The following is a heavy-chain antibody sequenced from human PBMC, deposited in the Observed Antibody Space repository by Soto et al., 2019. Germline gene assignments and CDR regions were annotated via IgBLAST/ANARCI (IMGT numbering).Heavy chain of an antibody. CDR1: GFSLSNARMG. D-gene: IGHD6-13*01. CDR2: IFSNDEK. Sequence: SGPTLVNPTETLTLTCTVSGFSLSNARMGVSWIRQPPGKALEWLAHIFSNDEKSYSTSLKSRLTISKDTSKSQVVLTMTNMDPVDTATYYCARSQSSSWPPTYYYYGMDVWGQGTTVTVSS. CDR3: ARSQSSSWPPTYYYYGMDV. J-gene: IGHJ6*02. V-gene: IGHV2-26*01.